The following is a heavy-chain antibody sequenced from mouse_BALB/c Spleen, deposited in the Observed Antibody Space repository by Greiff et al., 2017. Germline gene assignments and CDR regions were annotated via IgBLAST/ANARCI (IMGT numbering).Heavy chain of an antibody. CDR3: AREGYDSAWFAY. CDR1: GFTFSSYA. V-gene: IGHV5-9-4*01. J-gene: IGHJ3*01. Sequence: EVQGVESGGGLVKPGGSLKLSCAASGFTFSSYAMSWVRQSPEKRLEWVAEISSGGSYTYYPDTVTGRFTISRDNAKNTLYLEMSSLRSEDTAMYYCAREGYDSAWFAYWGQGTLVTVSA. CDR2: ISSGGSYT. D-gene: IGHD2-2*01.